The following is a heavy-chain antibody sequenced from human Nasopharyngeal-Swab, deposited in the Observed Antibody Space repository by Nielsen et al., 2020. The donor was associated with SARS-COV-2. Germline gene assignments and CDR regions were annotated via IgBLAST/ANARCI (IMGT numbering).Heavy chain of an antibody. V-gene: IGHV3-33*01. D-gene: IGHD6-19*01. CDR3: ARDKERAGYSSGWYGL. J-gene: IGHJ4*02. Sequence: GESLKISCAASGFTFSSYGMHWVRRAPGKGLEWVAVIWYDGSNKYYADSVKGRFTISRDNSKNTLYLQMNSLRAEDTAVYYCARDKERAGYSSGWYGLGGQGTLVTVSS. CDR2: IWYDGSNK. CDR1: GFTFSSYG.